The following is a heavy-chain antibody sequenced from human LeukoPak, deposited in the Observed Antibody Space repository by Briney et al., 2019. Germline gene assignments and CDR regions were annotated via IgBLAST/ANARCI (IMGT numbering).Heavy chain of an antibody. Sequence: SETLSLTCAVYGGSFSGYYWSWIRQPPGKGLEWIGEINHSGSTNYNPSLKSRVTISVDTSKNQFSLKLSSVTAADTAVYYSARGHRYSPYYYDSSGPADYWGQGTLVTVSS. D-gene: IGHD3-22*01. V-gene: IGHV4-34*01. CDR2: INHSGST. J-gene: IGHJ4*02. CDR1: GGSFSGYY. CDR3: ARGHRYSPYYYDSSGPADY.